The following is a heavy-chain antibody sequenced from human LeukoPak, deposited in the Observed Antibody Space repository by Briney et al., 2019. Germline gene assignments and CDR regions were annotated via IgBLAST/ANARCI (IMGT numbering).Heavy chain of an antibody. V-gene: IGHV4-59*08. CDR2: IYYSGST. J-gene: IGHJ6*02. CDR1: GGSISSDY. CDR3: ARQISPYGMDV. Sequence: SETLSLTCAVYGGSISSDYWSWIRQPPGKGLEWIGYIYYSGSTNYNPSLKSRVTMSVDTSRRQFSLKLTSVTVTDTAVYYCARQISPYGMDVWGQGTTVIVSS.